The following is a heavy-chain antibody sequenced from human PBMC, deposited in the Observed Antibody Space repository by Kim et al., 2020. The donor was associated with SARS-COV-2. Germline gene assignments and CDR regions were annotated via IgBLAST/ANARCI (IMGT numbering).Heavy chain of an antibody. V-gene: IGHV3-43D*03. CDR2: ISWDGGST. CDR3: AKSFQGRKVPAAIWFDP. D-gene: IGHD2-2*01. Sequence: GGSLRLSCAASGFTFDDYAMHWVRQAPGKGLEWVSLISWDGGSTYYADSVKGRFTISRDNSKNSLYLQMNSLRAEDTALYYCAKSFQGRKVPAAIWFDPWGQGTLVTVSS. CDR1: GFTFDDYA. J-gene: IGHJ5*02.